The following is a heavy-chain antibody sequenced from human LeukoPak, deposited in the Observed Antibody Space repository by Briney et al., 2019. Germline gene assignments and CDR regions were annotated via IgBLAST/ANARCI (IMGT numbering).Heavy chain of an antibody. CDR1: GFTFSSYW. CDR3: TRGYAEIDY. J-gene: IGHJ4*02. D-gene: IGHD5-12*01. Sequence: GGSLRLSCAASGFTFSSYWMHWVRRVPGKGLVWVSRIDTDGTSTIYADSVKGRFTISRDNAKNTLYLQMNSLRAEDTSVYYCTRGYAEIDYWGRGALVTVSS. V-gene: IGHV3-74*01. CDR2: IDTDGTST.